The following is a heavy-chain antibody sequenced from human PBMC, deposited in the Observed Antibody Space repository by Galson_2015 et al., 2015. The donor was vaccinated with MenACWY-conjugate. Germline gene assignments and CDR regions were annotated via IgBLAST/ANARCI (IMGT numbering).Heavy chain of an antibody. Sequence: SETLSLTCTVSGGSMRSYYWSWIRQPPGKGLEWIGFISDSGITTYNPSLKSRVTISLVTSKNQFSLKLSSVTATDTAVYFCARQARKTTVVPPDFDSWGQGTLVTVSP. V-gene: IGHV4-59*08. CDR3: ARQARKTTVVPPDFDS. D-gene: IGHD4-23*01. J-gene: IGHJ4*02. CDR2: ISDSGIT. CDR1: GGSMRSYY.